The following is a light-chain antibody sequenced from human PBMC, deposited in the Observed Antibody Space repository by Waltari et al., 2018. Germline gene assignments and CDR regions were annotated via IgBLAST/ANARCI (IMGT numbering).Light chain of an antibody. Sequence: SYELTQPNSVSVAPGQPASISCSGAKLGEKSACWYQQKPGQSPALVIHQDTKRPSGIPERFSGSNSGNTTTLTISGTQAIDEADYYCQAWDRGYARVFGGGTKLTVL. J-gene: IGLJ2*01. V-gene: IGLV3-1*01. CDR1: KLGEKS. CDR2: QDT. CDR3: QAWDRGYARV.